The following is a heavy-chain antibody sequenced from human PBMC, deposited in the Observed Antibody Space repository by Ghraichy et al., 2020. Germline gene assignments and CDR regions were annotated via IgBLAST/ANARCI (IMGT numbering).Heavy chain of an antibody. CDR2: LSSKGHFL. CDR3: ARERLSFYVGSGHYYFDC. CDR1: GFTFSSYS. Sequence: GGSLRLSCVASGFTFSSYSMHWVRQAPGKGLEWVSSLSSKGHFLYYADSVNGRFTISRDNAKNSLYLQINSLTAEDSAVYYCARERLSFYVGSGHYYFDCWGQGTLVTVSS. V-gene: IGHV3-21*01. J-gene: IGHJ4*02. D-gene: IGHD3-22*01.